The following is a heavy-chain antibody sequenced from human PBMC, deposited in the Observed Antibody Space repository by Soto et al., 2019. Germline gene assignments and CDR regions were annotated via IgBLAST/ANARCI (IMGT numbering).Heavy chain of an antibody. V-gene: IGHV4-39*01. CDR3: ARHFGSREYYYHYGMDV. J-gene: IGHJ6*02. CDR1: GGSISSSSYY. D-gene: IGHD6-13*01. Sequence: SETLSLTCTVSGGSISSSSYYWGWIRQPPGKGLEWIGSIYYSGSTYYNPSLRSRVTISVDTSKNQFSLKLSSVTAADTAVYYCARHFGSREYYYHYGMDVWGQGTTVTVSS. CDR2: IYYSGST.